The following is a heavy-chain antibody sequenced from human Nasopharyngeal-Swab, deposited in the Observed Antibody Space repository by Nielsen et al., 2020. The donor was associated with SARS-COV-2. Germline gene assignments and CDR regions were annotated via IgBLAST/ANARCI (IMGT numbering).Heavy chain of an antibody. CDR2: ITWNSGTI. J-gene: IGHJ4*02. D-gene: IGHD3-22*01. CDR3: ASAHRAYGDSGYYPLDY. Sequence: GGSLRLSFAASGIIFDDYAMHCVRQAPGKGLEWVSSITWNSGTIDSADSVKGRFTISRDNAKNSLYLQMNSLRAEDTAVYYCASAHRAYGDSGYYPLDYWGKGTLVTVSS. CDR1: GIIFDDYA. V-gene: IGHV3-9*01.